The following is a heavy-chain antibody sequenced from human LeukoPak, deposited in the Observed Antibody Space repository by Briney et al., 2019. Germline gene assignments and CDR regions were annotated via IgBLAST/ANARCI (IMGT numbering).Heavy chain of an antibody. J-gene: IGHJ6*03. Sequence: GESLKISCKGSGYSFTSYLIGWVRQMPGKGLEWMGIIYPGDSDTRYSPSFQGQVTISADKSISTAYLQWSSLKASDTAMYYCARHSEYYDFWSGFRRYYYYMDVWGKGTTVTVSS. CDR2: IYPGDSDT. CDR3: ARHSEYYDFWSGFRRYYYYMDV. V-gene: IGHV5-51*01. D-gene: IGHD3-3*01. CDR1: GYSFTSYL.